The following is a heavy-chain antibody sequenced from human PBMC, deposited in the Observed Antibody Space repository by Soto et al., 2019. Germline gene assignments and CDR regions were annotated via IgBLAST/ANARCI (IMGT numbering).Heavy chain of an antibody. Sequence: SETLSLTCTVSGDSISSSNYYWGWIRQPPGKGLEWIGSMYNGGSTYYNPSLKSRVTISVDTSKNQFSLKLTSVTAADTAVYYCARDFWSGYGYFDFWGQGTLVTVSS. CDR2: MYNGGST. D-gene: IGHD3-3*01. CDR1: GDSISSSNYY. J-gene: IGHJ4*02. CDR3: ARDFWSGYGYFDF. V-gene: IGHV4-39*07.